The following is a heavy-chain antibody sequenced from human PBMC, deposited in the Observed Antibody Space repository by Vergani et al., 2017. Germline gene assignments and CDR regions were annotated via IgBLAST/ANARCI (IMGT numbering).Heavy chain of an antibody. Sequence: EVQLVESGGGLVQPGRSLRLSCAASGFTFDDYAMHWVRQAPGKGLEWVSGISWNSGSIGYADSVKGRFTIFGDNAKNSLYLQMNSLRAEDMALYYCAKGGIAAAGPFDYWGQGTLVTVSS. V-gene: IGHV3-9*03. D-gene: IGHD6-13*01. CDR1: GFTFDDYA. CDR2: ISWNSGSI. CDR3: AKGGIAAAGPFDY. J-gene: IGHJ4*02.